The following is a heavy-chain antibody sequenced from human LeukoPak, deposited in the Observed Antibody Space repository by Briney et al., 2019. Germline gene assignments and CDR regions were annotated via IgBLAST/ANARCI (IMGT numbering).Heavy chain of an antibody. CDR1: GFAVSSYG. Sequence: GGSLRLSCAASGFAVSSYGMHWVRQPPGKGLEWVAVIWYDGSNKYYADSVKGRSTISRDNSKNTLYLQMNSLRAEDTAVYYCARGEVADSFDYWGQGTLVTVSS. J-gene: IGHJ4*02. CDR2: IWYDGSNK. CDR3: ARGEVADSFDY. D-gene: IGHD6-19*01. V-gene: IGHV3-33*01.